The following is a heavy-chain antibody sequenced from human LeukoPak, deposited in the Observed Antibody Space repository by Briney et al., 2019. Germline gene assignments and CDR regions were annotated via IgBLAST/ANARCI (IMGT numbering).Heavy chain of an antibody. CDR2: ISSSGSTI. V-gene: IGHV3-11*01. Sequence: GGSLRLSCAASGFTFSDYYMSWIRQAPGKGLEWVSYISSSGSTIYYADSVKGRFTISRDNAKNSLYLQMNSLRAEDTAVYYCARQDDIVVVPAAGATFDYWGQGTLVTVSS. J-gene: IGHJ4*02. CDR1: GFTFSDYY. CDR3: ARQDDIVVVPAAGATFDY. D-gene: IGHD2-2*01.